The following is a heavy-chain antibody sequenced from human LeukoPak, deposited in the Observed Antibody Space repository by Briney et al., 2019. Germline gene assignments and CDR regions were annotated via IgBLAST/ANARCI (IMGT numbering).Heavy chain of an antibody. J-gene: IGHJ3*02. V-gene: IGHV4-4*07. CDR2: IYTSGST. Sequence: KASETLSLTCTVSGGSISSYYWSWIRQPAGKGLEWIGRIYTSGSTNYNPSLKSRVTMSVDTSKNQFSLKLSSVTAADTAVYYCARDPEYSSSWGCAFDIWGQGTMVTVSS. CDR1: GGSISSYY. CDR3: ARDPEYSSSWGCAFDI. D-gene: IGHD6-13*01.